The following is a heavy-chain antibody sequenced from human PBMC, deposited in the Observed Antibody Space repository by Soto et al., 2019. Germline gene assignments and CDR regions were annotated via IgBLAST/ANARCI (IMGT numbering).Heavy chain of an antibody. CDR3: ARDRPGAFDI. Sequence: XGSLRLSCAAAGFTFSSYSMNWVRQAPGKGLEWVSSISSSSSYIYYADSVKGRFTISRDNAKNSLYLQMNSLRAEDTAVYYCARDRPGAFDIWGQGTMVTVSS. J-gene: IGHJ3*02. V-gene: IGHV3-21*01. CDR1: GFTFSSYS. CDR2: ISSSSSYI.